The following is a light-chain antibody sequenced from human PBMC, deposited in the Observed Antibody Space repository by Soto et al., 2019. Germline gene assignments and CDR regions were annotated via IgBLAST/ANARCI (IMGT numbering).Light chain of an antibody. CDR2: GAS. J-gene: IGKJ1*01. CDR1: QSIGSNY. V-gene: IGKV3-20*01. CDR3: SQHDTSLPWR. Sequence: TQSAGAVSLTPGESSTRCCRASQSIGSNYLAWYQQKPGQAPRLLIYGASKRATGIPDRFSGSGSGTEFTLTISRLEPEDFAILYCSQHDTSLPWRFAQRTKADNK.